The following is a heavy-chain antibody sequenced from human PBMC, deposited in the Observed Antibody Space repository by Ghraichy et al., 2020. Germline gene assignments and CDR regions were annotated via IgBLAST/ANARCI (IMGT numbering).Heavy chain of an antibody. V-gene: IGHV3-15*01. CDR1: GFTFSNAC. D-gene: IGHD1-7*01. J-gene: IGHJ4*02. CDR3: TTRIDIWNYGWSGTFDY. Sequence: GSLNISCAASGFTFSNACMNWVRQAPGKGLEWVGRIKSKTDGGSIDYAAPVKGRFTISRDDSKNTLFLQMNSLKTEDTAVYYCTTRIDIWNYGWSGTFDYWGQGTLVTVSS. CDR2: IKSKTDGGSI.